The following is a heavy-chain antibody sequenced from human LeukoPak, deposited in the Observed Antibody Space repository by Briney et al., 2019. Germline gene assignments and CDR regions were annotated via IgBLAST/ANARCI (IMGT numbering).Heavy chain of an antibody. CDR2: ISYDGSNK. CDR1: GFTFSSYA. J-gene: IGHJ4*02. Sequence: GGSLRLSCAASGFTFSSYAMHWVRQAPGKGLEWVAVISYDGSNKYYADSVKCRFTISRDNSKNTLYLQMNSLRAEDTAVYYCAKDRGALYCSSTSCYASDYWGQGTLVTVSS. D-gene: IGHD2-2*01. CDR3: AKDRGALYCSSTSCYASDY. V-gene: IGHV3-30*04.